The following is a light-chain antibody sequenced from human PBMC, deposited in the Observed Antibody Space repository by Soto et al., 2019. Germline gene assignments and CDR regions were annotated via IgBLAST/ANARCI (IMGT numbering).Light chain of an antibody. J-gene: IGKJ1*01. CDR3: QQTDSFPRT. V-gene: IGKV1-39*01. CDR2: AAS. CDR1: QSISSY. Sequence: DIQMTQSPSSLSASVGDRVTITCRASQSISSYLNWYQHKPGKAPKLLIYAASSLQTGVPSRFSGSQSGTDFALTISSLQRDDFATYYCQQTDSFPRTFGQGTKVDIK.